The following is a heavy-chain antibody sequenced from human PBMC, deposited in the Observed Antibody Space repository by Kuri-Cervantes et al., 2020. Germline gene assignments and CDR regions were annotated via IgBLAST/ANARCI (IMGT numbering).Heavy chain of an antibody. CDR2: ISYDGSNK. Sequence: GESLKISCAASGFTFSTYTMHWVRQAPGKGLEWVAVISYDGSNKYYADSVKGRFTISRDNSKNTLYLRMNSLRAEDTAVYYCARDSDSSSYQPPYFDYWGQGTLVTVSS. CDR1: GFTFSTYT. J-gene: IGHJ4*02. CDR3: ARDSDSSSYQPPYFDY. D-gene: IGHD6-6*01. V-gene: IGHV3-30*14.